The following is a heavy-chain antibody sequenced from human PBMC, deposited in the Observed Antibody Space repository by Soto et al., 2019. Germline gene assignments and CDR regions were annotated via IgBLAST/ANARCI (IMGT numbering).Heavy chain of an antibody. CDR1: ILTFRGRG. D-gene: IGHD2-8*01. V-gene: IGHV3-23*05. CDR3: VSWVSDHFDF. J-gene: IGHJ4*02. Sequence: EVLLLESGGGLVQPGQSLRLSCAAAILTFRGRGMSLVCQAPGKGLEWVATIDKSGSNTHDADSVRGRFTISRDNSRNTLDVHLCNLRAEDTAFYFCVSWVSDHFDFWGQGTLVTVSS. CDR2: IDKSGSNT.